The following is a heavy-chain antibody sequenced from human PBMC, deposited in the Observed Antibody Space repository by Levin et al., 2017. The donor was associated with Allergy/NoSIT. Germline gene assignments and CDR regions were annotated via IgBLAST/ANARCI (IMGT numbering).Heavy chain of an antibody. CDR2: ISGSDGST. CDR3: AKSRIAAAGTMGGWFDP. J-gene: IGHJ5*02. D-gene: IGHD6-13*01. CDR1: GFTFSSYA. Sequence: LSLPCAASGFTFSSYAMSWVRQAPGKGLEWVSAISGSDGSTYYADSVKGRFTISRDNSKKTLYLQMNSLRAEDTAVYYCAKSRIAAAGTMGGWFDPWGQGTLVTVSS. V-gene: IGHV3-23*01.